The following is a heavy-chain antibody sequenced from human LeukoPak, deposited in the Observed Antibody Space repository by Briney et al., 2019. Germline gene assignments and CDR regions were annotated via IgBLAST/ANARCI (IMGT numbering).Heavy chain of an antibody. CDR3: TGEAFDI. V-gene: IGHV3-9*01. CDR2: ISWNSGSI. CDR1: GFTFDDYA. J-gene: IGHJ3*02. Sequence: PGRSLRLSCAASGFTFDDYAMHWVRQAPGKGLEWVSGISWNSGSIGYADSVKGRFTISRDNAKNSLYLQMNSLRAEDTAVYYCTGEAFDIWGQGTMVTVFS. D-gene: IGHD7-27*01.